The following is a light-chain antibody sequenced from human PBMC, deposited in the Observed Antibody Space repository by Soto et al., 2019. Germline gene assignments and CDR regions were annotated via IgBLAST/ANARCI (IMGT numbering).Light chain of an antibody. V-gene: IGLV1-40*01. CDR3: QSYDSSLRGYEV. J-gene: IGLJ3*02. Sequence: QPVLTQPPSVSGAPGQRVTISCTGSSSNIGAGYDVHWYQQLPGAAPKLLIFGNINRPSGVPDRFSGSKSGTSASLAITGLQAEDEADYYCQSYDSSLRGYEVFGGGTKLTVL. CDR1: SSNIGAGYD. CDR2: GNI.